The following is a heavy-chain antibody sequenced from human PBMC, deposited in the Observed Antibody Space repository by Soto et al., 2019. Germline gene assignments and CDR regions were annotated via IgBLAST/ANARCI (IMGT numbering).Heavy chain of an antibody. Sequence: PGGSLRLSCGASGFTFSSYAMHWVRQAPGKGLEWVAVISYDGSNKNYADSVKGRFTISRDNFKNTLYLQMNSLRAEDTAVYYCAGHWAAAGKEFDYWGQGTLVTSPQ. CDR1: GFTFSSYA. CDR2: ISYDGSNK. J-gene: IGHJ4*02. V-gene: IGHV3-30-3*01. CDR3: AGHWAAAGKEFDY. D-gene: IGHD6-13*01.